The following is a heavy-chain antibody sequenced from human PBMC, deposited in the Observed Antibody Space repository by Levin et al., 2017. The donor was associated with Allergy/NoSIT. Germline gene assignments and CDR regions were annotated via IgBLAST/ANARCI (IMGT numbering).Heavy chain of an antibody. J-gene: IGHJ5*02. CDR1: GYTFTSYA. CDR3: ARTPLIDKKARTIAAAGYNWFDP. Sequence: GASVKVSCKASGYTFTSYAMNWVRQAPGQGLEWMGWINTNTGNPTYAQGFTGRFVFSLDTSVSTAYLQISSLKAEDTAVYYCARTPLIDKKARTIAAAGYNWFDPWGQGTLVTVSS. CDR2: INTNTGNP. V-gene: IGHV7-4-1*02. D-gene: IGHD6-13*01.